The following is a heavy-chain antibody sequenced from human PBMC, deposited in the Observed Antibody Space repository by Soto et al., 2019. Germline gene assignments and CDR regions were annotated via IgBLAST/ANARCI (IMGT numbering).Heavy chain of an antibody. J-gene: IGHJ2*01. V-gene: IGHV1-69*12. CDR1: GGTFSNYP. CDR3: ARGNHRWLQLWYFDL. Sequence: QVQLVQSGAEVKKPGSSVKVSCKASGGTFSNYPISWVRQAPGQGLEWMGGIIPIFGTVNYAQKFQGRVTNTADESTSTAYMELSSLRSEDTAVYYCARGNHRWLQLWYFDLWGRGTLFTVSS. D-gene: IGHD5-12*01. CDR2: IIPIFGTV.